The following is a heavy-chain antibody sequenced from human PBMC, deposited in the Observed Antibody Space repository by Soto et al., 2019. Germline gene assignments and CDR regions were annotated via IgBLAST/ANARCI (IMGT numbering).Heavy chain of an antibody. CDR2: IYYSGST. J-gene: IGHJ4*02. V-gene: IGHV4-59*08. CDR1: GVSISSYY. CDR3: ARHHDS. Sequence: SETLSLTCTVSGVSISSYYWSWIRQPPGKGLELIGYIYYSGSTNYNPSLKSRVTISVDTSKNQFSLKLSSVTAADTAVYYCARHHDSWGQGTLVTVS.